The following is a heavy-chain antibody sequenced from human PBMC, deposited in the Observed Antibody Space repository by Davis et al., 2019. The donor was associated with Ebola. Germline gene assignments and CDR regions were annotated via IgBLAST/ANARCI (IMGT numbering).Heavy chain of an antibody. J-gene: IGHJ3*02. V-gene: IGHV5-51*01. CDR2: FYPGDSDI. Sequence: GESLKISCKDSGNSFTSHWIGWVRQMAGKGLEWMGMFYPGDSDIRYSPSFQGQVTISADKSITTAYLQWSSLKASDTAMYYCASLRRTITGMDDAFDIWGQGTMVTVSS. CDR3: ASLRRTITGMDDAFDI. CDR1: GNSFTSHW. D-gene: IGHD2-8*02.